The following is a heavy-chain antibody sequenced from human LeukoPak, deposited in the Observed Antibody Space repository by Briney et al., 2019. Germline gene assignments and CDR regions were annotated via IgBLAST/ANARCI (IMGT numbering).Heavy chain of an antibody. CDR1: GFTFSTFE. CDR2: ISDSATTI. V-gene: IGHV3-48*03. Sequence: PGGSLRLSCAASGFTFSTFEMNWVRQAPGKGLEWVSYISDSATTIYYADSVKGRFTISRDNAKNSLYLQMNGLRAEDTAVYYCARVFGSGSSDYWGQGTLVTVSS. CDR3: ARVFGSGSSDY. J-gene: IGHJ4*02. D-gene: IGHD3-10*01.